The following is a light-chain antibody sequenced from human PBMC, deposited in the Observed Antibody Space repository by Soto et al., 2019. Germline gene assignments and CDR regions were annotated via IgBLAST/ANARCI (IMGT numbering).Light chain of an antibody. CDR1: QSVSISY. CDR3: QQYGSSPRT. Sequence: ETVLTQSPGTLSLSPGERATLSCRASQSVSISYLAWYQQKPGQAPRLLIYGASSRATGIPDRFSGSGSGKYFTLTISRLDPEYVVLYYCQQYGSSPRTFGQGTKVEIK. V-gene: IGKV3-20*01. J-gene: IGKJ1*01. CDR2: GAS.